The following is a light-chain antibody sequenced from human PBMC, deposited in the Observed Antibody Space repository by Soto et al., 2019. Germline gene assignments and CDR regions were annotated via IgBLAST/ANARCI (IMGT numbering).Light chain of an antibody. CDR1: QSLLHSNGYNY. J-gene: IGKJ1*01. V-gene: IGKV2-28*01. Sequence: DIVMTQSPLSLPVTPGEPASISCRSSQSLLHSNGYNYLDWYLQKPGQSPQLLIYLGSNRASGVPDRVRGRGSGTDFTLKISRVEAEDVGVYYCMQALQTPWTFGQGTKVEIK. CDR3: MQALQTPWT. CDR2: LGS.